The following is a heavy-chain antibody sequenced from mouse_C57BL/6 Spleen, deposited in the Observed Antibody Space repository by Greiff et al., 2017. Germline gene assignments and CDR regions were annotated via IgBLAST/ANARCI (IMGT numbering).Heavy chain of an antibody. J-gene: IGHJ2*01. CDR1: GHAFSSSW. V-gene: IGHV1-80*01. CDR2: IYPGDGDT. Sequence: VQLQESGAELVKPGASAQISRKASGHAFSSSWMNLVKQRPGKGLEWIGQIYPGDGDTNYTGKFKGKATLTADKSSSTAYMQLSSLTSEDSAVYFCAREQDDFDYWGQGTTLTVSS. CDR3: AREQDDFDY.